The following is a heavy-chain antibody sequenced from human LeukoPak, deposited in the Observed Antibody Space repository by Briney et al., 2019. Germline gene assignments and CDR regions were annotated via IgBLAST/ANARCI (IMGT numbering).Heavy chain of an antibody. CDR3: ARDPYGGNGYFDY. CDR1: GFTFSSYG. Sequence: GGSLRLSCAASGFTFSSYGMHWVRQAPGKGLEWVAVIWYDGSDKHYADSVKGRFTIPRDNSKNTLFLQMNSLRAEDTAVYYCARDPYGGNGYFDYWGQGTLVTVSS. CDR2: IWYDGSDK. J-gene: IGHJ4*02. V-gene: IGHV3-33*01. D-gene: IGHD4-23*01.